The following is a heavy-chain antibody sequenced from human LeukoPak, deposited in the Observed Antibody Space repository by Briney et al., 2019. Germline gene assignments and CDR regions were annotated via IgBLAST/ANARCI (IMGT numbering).Heavy chain of an antibody. D-gene: IGHD1/OR15-1a*01. V-gene: IGHV1-18*01. CDR1: GYTFTSYG. Sequence: GASVKVSCKASGYTFTSYGISWVRQAPGQGLEWMGWISAYNGNTNYAQKLQGRVTMTTDTSTSTAYMELRSLRSDDTAVYYCVREAVMPVAPVNIGTSDRPLYEYYGLDVWGQGTTVTVS. J-gene: IGHJ6*02. CDR2: ISAYNGNT. CDR3: VREAVMPVAPVNIGTSDRPLYEYYGLDV.